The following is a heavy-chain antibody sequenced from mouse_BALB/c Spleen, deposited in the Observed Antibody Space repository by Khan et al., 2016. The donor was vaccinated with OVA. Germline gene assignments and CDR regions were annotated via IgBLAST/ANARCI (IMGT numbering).Heavy chain of an antibody. J-gene: IGHJ4*01. CDR1: GYSITSDYA. CDR3: ARASSRYNYAMDY. CDR2: ISSSGST. Sequence: EVQLVESGPGLVKPSQSLSLTCTVTGYSITSDYAWNCIRQFPGNKLELMGFISSSGSTDYNPALKSRISITRDTSKNQFFLQLNSVTSEDTATYYYARASSRYNYAMDYWGQGTSVTVSS. V-gene: IGHV3-2*02. D-gene: IGHD1-1*01.